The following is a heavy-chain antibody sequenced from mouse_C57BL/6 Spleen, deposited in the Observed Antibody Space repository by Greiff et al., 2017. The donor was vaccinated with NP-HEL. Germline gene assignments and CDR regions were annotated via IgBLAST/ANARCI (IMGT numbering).Heavy chain of an antibody. J-gene: IGHJ1*03. CDR3: ARGGRNWYFDV. CDR2: IYPGDGDT. CDR1: GYAFSSSW. D-gene: IGHD3-3*01. V-gene: IGHV1-82*01. Sequence: QVQLQQSGPELVKPGASVKISCKASGYAFSSSWMNWVKQRPGKGLEWIGRIYPGDGDTNYNGKFKGKATLTADKSSSTAYMQLSSLTSEDSAVYFCARGGRNWYFDVWGTGTTVTVSS.